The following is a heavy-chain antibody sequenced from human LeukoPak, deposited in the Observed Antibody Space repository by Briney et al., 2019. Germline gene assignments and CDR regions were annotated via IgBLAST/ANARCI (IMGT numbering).Heavy chain of an antibody. CDR2: FHHSGST. Sequence: SETLSLTCTVSGGSISSYYWTWIRQSPGKGLEWIGFFHHSGSTNYNPSFKSRVTISVDTSKNQFSLKLSSVTAADTAVYYCARHSLTVTRYPNWFDPWGQGTLVTVSS. V-gene: IGHV4-59*08. CDR1: GGSISSYY. J-gene: IGHJ5*02. D-gene: IGHD4-17*01. CDR3: ARHSLTVTRYPNWFDP.